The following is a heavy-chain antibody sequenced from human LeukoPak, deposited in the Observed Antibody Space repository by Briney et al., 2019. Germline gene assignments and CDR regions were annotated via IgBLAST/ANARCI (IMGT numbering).Heavy chain of an antibody. J-gene: IGHJ4*02. Sequence: GASVKVSCKASGYTFTSYDINWVRQAPGQGLEWMGGIIPIFGTANYAQKFQGRVTITADESTSTAYMELSSLRSEDTAVYYCARGELPYYYDSSGYYALSYWGQGTLVTVSS. CDR3: ARGELPYYYDSSGYYALSY. V-gene: IGHV1-69*13. CDR2: IIPIFGTA. D-gene: IGHD3-22*01. CDR1: GYTFTSYD.